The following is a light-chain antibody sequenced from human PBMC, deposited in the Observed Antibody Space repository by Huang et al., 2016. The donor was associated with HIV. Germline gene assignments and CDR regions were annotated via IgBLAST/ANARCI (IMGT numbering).Light chain of an antibody. Sequence: EIVLTQSPAILSLSPGERATLSCRASQSVSSYLAWYQQKPGQAPRLLIYDASRRATGIPARFSGSWSGTDFTLTINNLEPEDLAVYYCQQRSSGGITFGQGTRLEIK. CDR3: QQRSSGGIT. CDR2: DAS. J-gene: IGKJ5*01. V-gene: IGKV3-11*01. CDR1: QSVSSY.